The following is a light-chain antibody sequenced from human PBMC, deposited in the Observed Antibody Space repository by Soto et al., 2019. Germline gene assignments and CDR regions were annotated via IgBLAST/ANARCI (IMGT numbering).Light chain of an antibody. J-gene: IGLJ2*01. CDR1: SGDVGAYNY. CDR3: SSYTNNNNVI. CDR2: DVS. V-gene: IGLV2-14*01. Sequence: QSALTQPASMSGSPGQSITISCTGTSGDVGAYNYVSWYQQHPGKAPKLMIYDVSSRPSGVSNRFSGSKSGNTASLTISGLLADDEADYYCSSYTNNNNVIFGGGTQLTVL.